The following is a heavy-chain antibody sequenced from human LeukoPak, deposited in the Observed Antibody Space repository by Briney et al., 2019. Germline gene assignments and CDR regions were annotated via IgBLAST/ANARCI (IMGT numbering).Heavy chain of an antibody. V-gene: IGHV3-74*01. CDR1: GFTFSRYW. CDR3: ASQIVAAANFDY. D-gene: IGHD2-2*01. Sequence: GGSLRLSCAASGFTFSRYWVHWVRQAPGKGLVWVSRINSDGSSTSYADTVKGRFTISRDNAKNTLYLQMNSLRAEDTAVYYCASQIVAAANFDYWGQGTLVTVSS. CDR2: INSDGSST. J-gene: IGHJ4*02.